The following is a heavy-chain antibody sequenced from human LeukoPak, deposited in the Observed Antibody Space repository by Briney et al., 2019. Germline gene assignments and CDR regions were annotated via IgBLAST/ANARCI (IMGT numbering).Heavy chain of an antibody. D-gene: IGHD2-2*01. CDR3: ARGIVPAAVAKTFDY. CDR1: GGFFSGYY. J-gene: IGHJ4*02. CDR2: INHSGST. Sequence: PSETLSLTCAVYGGFFSGYYWSWLRQPPGKGLEWIGEINHSGSTNYNPSLKSRVTISVDTSKNQFSLKLSSVTAADTAVYYCARGIVPAAVAKTFDYWGQGTLVTVSS. V-gene: IGHV4-34*01.